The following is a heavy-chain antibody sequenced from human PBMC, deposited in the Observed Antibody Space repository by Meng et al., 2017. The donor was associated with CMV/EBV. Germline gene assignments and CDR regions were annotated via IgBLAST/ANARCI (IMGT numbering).Heavy chain of an antibody. Sequence: ASVKVSCKASGYTFTDYRMHWVRQAPGQGLEWMGWISPNNGGTNYVQKFQGRVTMTRDTSISTAYLELNRLTYDDTAVYYCASELYYGFWSAYRGAEGVGPFNIWGQGTAVTVSS. D-gene: IGHD3-3*01. V-gene: IGHV1-2*02. J-gene: IGHJ3*02. CDR1: GYTFTDYR. CDR2: ISPNNGGT. CDR3: ASELYYGFWSAYRGAEGVGPFNI.